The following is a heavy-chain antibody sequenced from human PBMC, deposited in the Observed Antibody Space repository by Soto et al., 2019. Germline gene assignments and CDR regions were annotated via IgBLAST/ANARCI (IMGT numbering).Heavy chain of an antibody. CDR3: AGDNISSGEGYSDFDY. CDR2: INPNSGGT. Sequence: ASVKVSCKASGYTFTGYYMHWVRQAPGQGLEWMGWINPNSGGTNYAQKFQGRVTMTRDTSISTAYMELSRLRSDDTAVYYCAGDNISSGEGYSDFDYWGQGTLVTVSS. D-gene: IGHD2-15*01. CDR1: GYTFTGYY. J-gene: IGHJ4*02. V-gene: IGHV1-2*02.